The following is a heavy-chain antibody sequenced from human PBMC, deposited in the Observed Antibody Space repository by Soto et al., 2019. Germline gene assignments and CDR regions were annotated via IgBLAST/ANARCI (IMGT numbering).Heavy chain of an antibody. CDR1: RYTFTSYA. D-gene: IGHD3-16*01. V-gene: IGHV1-3*01. J-gene: IGHJ5*02. Sequence: ASVKVSCKASRYTFTSYAMNWVRQVPGQRLEWMGWINAANGDTRYSQKFQGRVAITRETSASTAYMDLSSLRSEDTAVYYCARATDLSRWFDPWGQGTLVTVSS. CDR2: INAANGDT. CDR3: ARATDLSRWFDP.